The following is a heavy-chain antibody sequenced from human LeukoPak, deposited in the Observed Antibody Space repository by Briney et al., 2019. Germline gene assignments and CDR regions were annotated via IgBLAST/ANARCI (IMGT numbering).Heavy chain of an antibody. Sequence: PGGSLRLSCAASGFTFKSYEMNWVRRAPGKGLEWVSFISSSGTTVYYADSVKGRFTISRDNAKNSLYLQMNSLRAEDTAVYYCARERGLQLFYYGMDVWGQGTTVTVSS. CDR1: GFTFKSYE. D-gene: IGHD5-18*01. J-gene: IGHJ6*02. V-gene: IGHV3-48*03. CDR3: ARERGLQLFYYGMDV. CDR2: ISSSGTTV.